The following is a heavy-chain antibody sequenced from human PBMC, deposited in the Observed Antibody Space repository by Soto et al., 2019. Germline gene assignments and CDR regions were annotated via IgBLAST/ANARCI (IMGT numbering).Heavy chain of an antibody. J-gene: IGHJ4*02. CDR3: ARLSSLYYNSDYGGYYFDY. D-gene: IGHD3-10*01. CDR2: IFYSGNS. V-gene: IGHV4-31*03. CDR1: GGSIRGGDYY. Sequence: QVQLQESGPGLVKPSQTLSLTCTVSGGSIRGGDYYWSWIRQHPGKGLEWIGYIFYSGNSFYNPSLKSGVTISVDTSKNQFSLQLSSVTAXDXAIYYCARLSSLYYNSDYGGYYFDYWGQGTLVSVSS.